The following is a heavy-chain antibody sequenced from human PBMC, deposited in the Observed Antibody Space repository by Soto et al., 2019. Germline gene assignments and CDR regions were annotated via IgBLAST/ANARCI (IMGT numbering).Heavy chain of an antibody. J-gene: IGHJ5*02. D-gene: IGHD3-22*01. Sequence: LSLTCTVSGRPVSSGGYYWTWIRQHPGRGLEWIGYIYHIGSPYYNPSLENRVTISLDTSKNQFSLNLTSVTAADTAIYYCVRDRALDSSGHWFDTWGQGTLVTVSS. CDR3: VRDRALDSSGHWFDT. V-gene: IGHV4-31*03. CDR2: IYHIGSP. CDR1: GRPVSSGGYY.